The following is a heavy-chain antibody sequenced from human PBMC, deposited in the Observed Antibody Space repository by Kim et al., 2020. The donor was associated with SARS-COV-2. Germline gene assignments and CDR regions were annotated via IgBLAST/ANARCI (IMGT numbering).Heavy chain of an antibody. V-gene: IGHV1-69*13. CDR1: GNSFGSFA. CDR2: ILPILNSV. J-gene: IGHJ4*02. Sequence: ASVKVSCKSSGNSFGSFAISWVRQAPGQGLEWMGGILPILNSVNYAHDFQDRVTITAVESARTAYMELKNLRFDDTAIYFCVRGMPGDWGQGTQVIVSS. D-gene: IGHD1-26*01. CDR3: VRGMPGD.